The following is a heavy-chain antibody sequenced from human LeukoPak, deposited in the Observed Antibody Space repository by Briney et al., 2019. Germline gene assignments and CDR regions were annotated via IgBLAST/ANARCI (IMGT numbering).Heavy chain of an antibody. CDR3: AREGSSGYYQYYFDY. J-gene: IGHJ4*02. V-gene: IGHV3-30*04. CDR2: ISYDGSNK. CDR1: GFTFSSYA. Sequence: PGGSLRLSCAASGFTFSSYAMHWVRQAPGKGLEWVAVISYDGSNKYYADSVKGRFTISRDNSKNTLYLQMNSLRAGDTAVYYCAREGSSGYYQYYFDYWGQGTLVTVSS. D-gene: IGHD3-22*01.